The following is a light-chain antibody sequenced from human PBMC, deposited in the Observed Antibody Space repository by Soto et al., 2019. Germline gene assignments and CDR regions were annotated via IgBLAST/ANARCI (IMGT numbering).Light chain of an antibody. CDR2: GVS. Sequence: EIVWTQSPGTLSFSPGERATLTGRASQSVNTKYLAWYQQKPGQAPRLLIYGVSSRATGIPDRFSGSWSGTDFIRTSSRVEPEDFTVYYCQQHNTWPPSITFGQGTRLEIK. J-gene: IGKJ5*01. CDR1: QSVNTKY. CDR3: QQHNTWPPSIT. V-gene: IGKV3-20*01.